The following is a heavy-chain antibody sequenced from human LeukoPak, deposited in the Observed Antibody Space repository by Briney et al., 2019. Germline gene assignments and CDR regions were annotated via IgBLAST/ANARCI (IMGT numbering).Heavy chain of an antibody. Sequence: GGSLRLSCAASGFTFSSYNMNWVRQAPGKGLEWLSYITTSSSTIYYADSVKGRFTISRDNAKNSLYLQMNSLRAEDTAVYYCAKTMGAIDHDYWGQGTLVTVSS. CDR3: AKTMGAIDHDY. D-gene: IGHD1-26*01. CDR2: ITTSSSTI. CDR1: GFTFSSYN. V-gene: IGHV3-48*04. J-gene: IGHJ4*02.